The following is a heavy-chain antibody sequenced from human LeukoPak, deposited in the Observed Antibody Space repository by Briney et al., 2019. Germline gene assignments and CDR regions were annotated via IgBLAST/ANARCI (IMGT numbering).Heavy chain of an antibody. CDR2: INHSGST. Sequence: SETLSLTCAVYGGSFSGYYWSWIRQPPGKGLEGIGEINHSGSTNYNPSLKSRVTISVDTSKNQFSLKLSSVTAADTAVYYCARVGCSSTSCYPGAFDIWGQGTMVTVSS. J-gene: IGHJ3*02. V-gene: IGHV4-34*01. CDR1: GGSFSGYY. D-gene: IGHD2-2*01. CDR3: ARVGCSSTSCYPGAFDI.